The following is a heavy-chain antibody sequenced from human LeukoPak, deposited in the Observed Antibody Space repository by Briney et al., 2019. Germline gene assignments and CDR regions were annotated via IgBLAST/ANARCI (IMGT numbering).Heavy chain of an antibody. J-gene: IGHJ4*02. CDR2: ISGGGGST. D-gene: IGHD4-23*01. CDR1: GFTFSSYA. Sequence: PGGSLRLSCAASGFTFSSYAMSWVRQAPGKGLEWVSGISGGGGSTYYADSVKGRFAISRDNSKNTLYLQMNSLRAEDTAVYYCAKDQGGWEHREFDYWGQGTLVTVSS. CDR3: AKDQGGWEHREFDY. V-gene: IGHV3-23*01.